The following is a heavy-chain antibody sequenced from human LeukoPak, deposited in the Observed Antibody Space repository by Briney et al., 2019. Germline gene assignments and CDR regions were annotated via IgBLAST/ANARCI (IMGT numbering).Heavy chain of an antibody. CDR1: GFSFRSYA. Sequence: GGSLRLSCAASGFSFRSYAMNWVRQALGKGLEWVSGINGLGDGTYYADSVKGRFVIFRDNSKSTLYLQMNSLRAEDTAVFYCAKDRPNGMDVWGQGTTVTVSS. D-gene: IGHD6-6*01. V-gene: IGHV3-23*01. CDR2: INGLGDGT. J-gene: IGHJ6*02. CDR3: AKDRPNGMDV.